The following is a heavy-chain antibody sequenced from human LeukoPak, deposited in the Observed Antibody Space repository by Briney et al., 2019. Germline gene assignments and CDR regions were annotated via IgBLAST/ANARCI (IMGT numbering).Heavy chain of an antibody. CDR1: GFTFSKYE. D-gene: IGHD6-13*01. Sequence: GGSLRLSCAASGFTFSKYEMNWVRQAPGKGLEWVSYISSSGTTIYYADSVKGRFTISRDNAKNSLYLQMNSLRAEDTAVYYCARGQQVDILYYYYYMDVWGKGTTVTISS. CDR3: ARGQQVDILYYYYYMDV. CDR2: ISSSGTTI. J-gene: IGHJ6*03. V-gene: IGHV3-48*03.